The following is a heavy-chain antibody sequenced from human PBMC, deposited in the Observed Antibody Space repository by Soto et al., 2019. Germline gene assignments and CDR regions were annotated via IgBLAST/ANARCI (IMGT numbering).Heavy chain of an antibody. J-gene: IGHJ2*01. CDR3: ATCYFDL. CDR2: ISGGSISSTI. V-gene: IGHV3-48*01. CDR1: EFTFSSYS. Sequence: EVQLVESGGGLIQPGGSLRLSCAASEFTFSSYSMNWVRQAPGKGLEWVSYISGGSISSTIYYADSAKGRFTISRDNAQNSLYMQMNSLRGEDTAVYYCATCYFDLWGRGTLVTVSS.